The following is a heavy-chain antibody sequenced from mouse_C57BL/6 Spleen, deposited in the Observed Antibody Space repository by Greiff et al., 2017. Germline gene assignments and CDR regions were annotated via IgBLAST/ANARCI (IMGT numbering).Heavy chain of an antibody. J-gene: IGHJ2*01. CDR2: IYPGDGDT. Sequence: VQLQQSGPELVKPGASVKISCKASGYAFSSSWMNWVKQRPGKGLEWIGRIYPGDGDTNYNGKFKGKATLTADKSSSTAYMQLSSLTSEDSAVYFCARKGTRNYFDYWGQGTTLTVSS. V-gene: IGHV1-82*01. D-gene: IGHD2-14*01. CDR1: GYAFSSSW. CDR3: ARKGTRNYFDY.